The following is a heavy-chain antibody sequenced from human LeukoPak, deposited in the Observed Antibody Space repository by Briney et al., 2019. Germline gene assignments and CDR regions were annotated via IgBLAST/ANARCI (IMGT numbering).Heavy chain of an antibody. CDR2: ISGGGGST. Sequence: GRSLRLSCAASGFTFSSFGMYWVRQAPGKGLEWVSGISGGGGSTYYADSVKGRFTISKDNSKNTLYLQMNSLKTEDTAVYYCVRTESSGLHVFDMWGQGTKVTVSS. CDR3: VRTESSGLHVFDM. D-gene: IGHD3-22*01. V-gene: IGHV3-23*01. J-gene: IGHJ3*02. CDR1: GFTFSSFG.